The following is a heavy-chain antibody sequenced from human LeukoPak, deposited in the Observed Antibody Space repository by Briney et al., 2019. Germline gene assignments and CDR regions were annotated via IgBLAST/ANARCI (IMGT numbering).Heavy chain of an antibody. CDR2: MYYSGST. CDR3: ARGPGNYDFWSGYRSYYFDS. CDR1: GGSISSSSYY. Sequence: ETLSLTCRVSGGSISSSSYYWGWIRQPPGKGLEWIGSMYYSGSTYYNPSLKSRVTISVDTSNNQFSLKLSSVTAADTAVYYCARGPGNYDFWSGYRSYYFDSWGQGALVTVSS. J-gene: IGHJ4*02. V-gene: IGHV4-39*01. D-gene: IGHD3-3*01.